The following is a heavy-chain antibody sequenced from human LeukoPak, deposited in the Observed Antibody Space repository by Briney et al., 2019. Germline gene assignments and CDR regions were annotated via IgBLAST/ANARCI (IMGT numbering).Heavy chain of an antibody. CDR1: GITFSCYG. CDR3: ARGGSNSPYYLDW. CDR2: ITSSGSNI. D-gene: IGHD1-26*01. Sequence: KPGGSLRLSCAASGITFSCYGMYWVRQAPGKGLECVSTITSSGSNIYYADSLKGRFTISRDNAKNSLYLQMNSLRAEDTAVYYCARGGSNSPYYLDWWGQGTLVTLSS. V-gene: IGHV3-21*01. J-gene: IGHJ4*02.